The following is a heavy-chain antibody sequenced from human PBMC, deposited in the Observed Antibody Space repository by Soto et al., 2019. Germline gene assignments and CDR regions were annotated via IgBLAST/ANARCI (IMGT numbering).Heavy chain of an antibody. V-gene: IGHV4-38-2*01. CDR1: GYSLSRGYS. D-gene: IGHD3-3*01. J-gene: IGHJ5*02. CDR3: GRFMADDFWSGGNWFGP. CDR2: IYHSGRT. Sequence: PPQTMSPTCAVSGYSLSRGYSWGWIRQPPGKGLEWIGGIYHSGRTYYNPSLKRRPTLSIDTSKNPISLKLGSVTAADTAVYYRGRFMADDFWSGGNWFGPWGQGTLVTVPP.